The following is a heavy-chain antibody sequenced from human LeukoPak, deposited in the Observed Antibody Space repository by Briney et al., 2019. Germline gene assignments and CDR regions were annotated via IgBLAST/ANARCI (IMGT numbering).Heavy chain of an antibody. D-gene: IGHD1-1*01. Sequence: GASVKVSCKASGYTFTDYYMHWVQQAPGKGLEWMGRVDPEDGETIYAEKFQGRVSITADTSTDTAYMELSSLRSEDTAVYYCARHLDYNWNDYTQNNWFDPWGQGTLVTVSS. CDR2: VDPEDGET. CDR3: ARHLDYNWNDYTQNNWFDP. V-gene: IGHV1-69-2*01. J-gene: IGHJ5*02. CDR1: GYTFTDYY.